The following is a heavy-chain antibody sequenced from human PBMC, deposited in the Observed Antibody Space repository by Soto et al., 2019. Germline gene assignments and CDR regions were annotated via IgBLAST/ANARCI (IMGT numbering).Heavy chain of an antibody. D-gene: IGHD2-21*02. CDR3: ARHTRGTRGSDEMDF. CDR1: GYIFSGHF. J-gene: IGHJ6*02. Sequence: ASVKFSCEASGYIFSGHFIDWMRQARGQGFEWMRWINPNDGDTAYARKFQGRATMARYTSLNLLYMHLYGLRSDDTAVYFCARHTRGTRGSDEMDFWGQGTPVPFSS. V-gene: IGHV1-2*02. CDR2: INPNDGDT.